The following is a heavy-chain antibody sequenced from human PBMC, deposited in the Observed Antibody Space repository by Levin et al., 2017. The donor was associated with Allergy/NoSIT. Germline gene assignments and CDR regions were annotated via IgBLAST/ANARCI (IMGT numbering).Heavy chain of an antibody. V-gene: IGHV3-53*01. CDR2: IHSGGAT. Sequence: QTGGSLRLSCVVSESIVSSNHMAWVRQAPGQGLEWVSMIHSGGATYDADPVKGRFIISRDNSQNTVFLQMNSLRADDTAVYYCARWASVALDYWGQGTLVVVSS. D-gene: IGHD6-19*01. CDR3: ARWASVALDY. J-gene: IGHJ4*02. CDR1: ESIVSSNH.